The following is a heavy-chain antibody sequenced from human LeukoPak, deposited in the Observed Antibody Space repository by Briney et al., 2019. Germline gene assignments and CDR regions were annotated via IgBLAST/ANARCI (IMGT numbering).Heavy chain of an antibody. V-gene: IGHV3-74*01. D-gene: IGHD6-19*01. J-gene: IGHJ4*02. CDR1: GFTFSKYW. Sequence: GGSPRLSCAASGFTFSKYWMLWVRQAPGNGLESVSRINTDGTVTTYADSVKGRFTAPRDNADNTMFLQMNSVRDEDTAVYYCATKQWLAPPPDSWGQGTPVTVSS. CDR3: ATKQWLAPPPDS. CDR2: INTDGTVT.